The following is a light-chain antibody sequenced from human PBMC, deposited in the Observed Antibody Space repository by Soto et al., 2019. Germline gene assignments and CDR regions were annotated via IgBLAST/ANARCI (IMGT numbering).Light chain of an antibody. CDR1: QDISKC. CDR3: QQSYSTPIT. CDR2: DAS. Sequence: DIQVTQSPSSLSASVGDRVTITCQASQDISKCLNWYQQKAGEAPKLLIYDASNLETGVPSRFSGSGSGTDFTFTISSLQPEDIATYYCQQSYSTPITFGQGTRLEIK. V-gene: IGKV1-33*01. J-gene: IGKJ5*01.